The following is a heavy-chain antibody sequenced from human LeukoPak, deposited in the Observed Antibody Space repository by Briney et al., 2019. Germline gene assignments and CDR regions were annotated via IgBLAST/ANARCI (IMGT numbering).Heavy chain of an antibody. J-gene: IGHJ3*02. CDR2: IYHSGST. Sequence: SGTLSLTCAVSGGSISSSNWWSWVRQPPGKGLEWIGEIYHSGSTNYNPSLKSRVTISVDTSKNQFSLKLSSVTAADTAVYYCARLPGIAAAGRRKFAFDIWGQGTMVTVSS. CDR3: ARLPGIAAAGRRKFAFDI. V-gene: IGHV4-4*02. D-gene: IGHD6-13*01. CDR1: GGSISSSNW.